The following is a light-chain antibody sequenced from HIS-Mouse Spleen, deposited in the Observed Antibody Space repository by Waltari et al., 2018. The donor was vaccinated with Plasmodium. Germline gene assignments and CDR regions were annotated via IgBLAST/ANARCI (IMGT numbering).Light chain of an antibody. CDR1: QGISSD. Sequence: AIRMTQSPSSFSASTGDGRTITCRASQGISSDLAWYQQKPGKAPKLLIYAASTLQSGFPSRFSGSGSGTDFTLTISCLQSEDFATYYCQQYYSYPLTFGGGTTVEIK. J-gene: IGKJ4*01. V-gene: IGKV1-8*01. CDR2: AAS. CDR3: QQYYSYPLT.